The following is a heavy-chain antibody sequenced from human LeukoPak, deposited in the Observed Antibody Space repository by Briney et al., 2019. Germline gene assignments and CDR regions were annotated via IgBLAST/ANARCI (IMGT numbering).Heavy chain of an antibody. CDR3: ARDSKGDFWSGSSPEYHMDV. V-gene: IGHV3-30*02. CDR1: GFTFSIYG. CDR2: IRYDGSDQ. Sequence: GGSLRLSCAASGFTFSIYGMHWVRQAPGKGLEWGAFIRYDGSDQYYADSVKGRFTISRDNAKNSLYLQMNSLRAEDTAVYYCARDSKGDFWSGSSPEYHMDVWGKGTTVTVSS. D-gene: IGHD3-3*01. J-gene: IGHJ6*03.